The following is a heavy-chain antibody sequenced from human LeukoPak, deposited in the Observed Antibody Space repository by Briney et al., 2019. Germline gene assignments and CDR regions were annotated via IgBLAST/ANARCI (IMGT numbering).Heavy chain of an antibody. CDR3: ARDLNYPTFNWFDP. J-gene: IGHJ5*02. V-gene: IGHV1-69*13. Sequence: ASVKVSCKASGGTFSSYAISWVRQAPGQGLEWMGGIIPIFGTPNYAQKFQGRVTITADESTSTAYMELSSLRSEDTAVYYCARDLNYPTFNWFDPWGQGTLVTVSS. D-gene: IGHD4-4*01. CDR2: IIPIFGTP. CDR1: GGTFSSYA.